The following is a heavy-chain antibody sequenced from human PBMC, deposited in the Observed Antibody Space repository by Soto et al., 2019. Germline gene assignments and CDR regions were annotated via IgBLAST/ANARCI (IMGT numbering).Heavy chain of an antibody. V-gene: IGHV4-59*08. CDR3: ARHVNVAVAGTGFDF. J-gene: IGHJ4*02. D-gene: IGHD6-19*01. CDR2: IHYSGST. CDR1: GGSSSSYY. Sequence: QVQLQAAGPGLVKPSETLSLTCTVSGGSSSSYYWSWIRQPPGQGLEWIGHIHYSGSTNYNPSLRSLVTMTGVTSQNQFSLKLSSVTAADTAVNYCARHVNVAVAGTGFDFWGQGTLVTVAS.